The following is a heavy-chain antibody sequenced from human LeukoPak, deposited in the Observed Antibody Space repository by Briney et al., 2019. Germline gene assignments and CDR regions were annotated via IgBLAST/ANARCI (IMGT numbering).Heavy chain of an antibody. V-gene: IGHV4-39*07. CDR3: ASRGYSGYDYYMDV. D-gene: IGHD5-12*01. Sequence: SETLSLTCTVSGGSISSSIYSWGWIRQPPGKGLEWLGSIYYSGSTYYNPSLKSRVTISVDTSKNQFSLKLSSVTAADTAVYYCASRGYSGYDYYMDVWGKGTTVTVSS. CDR1: GGSISSSIYS. J-gene: IGHJ6*03. CDR2: IYYSGST.